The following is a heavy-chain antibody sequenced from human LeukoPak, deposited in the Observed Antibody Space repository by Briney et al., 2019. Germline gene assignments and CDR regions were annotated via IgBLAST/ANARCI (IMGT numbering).Heavy chain of an antibody. V-gene: IGHV4-59*01. Sequence: SETLSLTCTVSGGSISSYYWSWIRQPPGKGLEWIGYIYYSGSTNYNPSLKSRVTISVDTSKNQFSLKLSSVTAADTAVYYCARDRGIDSSGYTADAFDIWGQGTMVTVSS. CDR1: GGSISSYY. D-gene: IGHD3-22*01. CDR2: IYYSGST. CDR3: ARDRGIDSSGYTADAFDI. J-gene: IGHJ3*02.